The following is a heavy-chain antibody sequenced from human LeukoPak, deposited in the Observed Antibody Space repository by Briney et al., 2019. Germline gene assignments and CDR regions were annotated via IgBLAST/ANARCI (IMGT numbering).Heavy chain of an antibody. CDR2: IIGGAAYI. Sequence: GGSLRLSCAASGFTFRSYTMCWVRQAPGRGREWVSSIIGGAAYIYYADSLRGRFTISRDNAGNSVFLQMNSLRTEDTAVYYCAKGGRRGSSSSDYFDSWGQGTLVTVSS. CDR1: GFTFRSYT. CDR3: AKGGRRGSSSSDYFDS. J-gene: IGHJ4*02. D-gene: IGHD6-6*01. V-gene: IGHV3-21*01.